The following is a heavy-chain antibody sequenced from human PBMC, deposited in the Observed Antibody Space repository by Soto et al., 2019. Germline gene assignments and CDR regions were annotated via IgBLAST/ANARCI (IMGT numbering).Heavy chain of an antibody. V-gene: IGHV1-18*04. CDR1: GYTFTSYG. CDR2: ISAYNGNT. CDR3: ARAPRVVPAAPRAGWFDP. D-gene: IGHD2-2*01. J-gene: IGHJ5*02. Sequence: ASVKFSCKASGYTFTSYGISWVRQAPGQGREWMGWISAYNGNTSYAQKLQGRVTMTTDTSTSTAYMELRSLRSDDTPVYYCARAPRVVPAAPRAGWFDPWGQGTLVTVSS.